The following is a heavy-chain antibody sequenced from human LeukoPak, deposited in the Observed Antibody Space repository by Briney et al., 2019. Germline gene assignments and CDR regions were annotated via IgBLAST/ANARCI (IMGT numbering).Heavy chain of an antibody. Sequence: ASVKISCKASGHTFTSYDINWVRQATGQGLEWLGWMNPNSGNTGYAQKFQGRVTMTRNTSISTAYMELNSLRSEDTAVYYCARNAPLTGDFDYWGPGTLVTVSS. CDR1: GHTFTSYD. CDR3: ARNAPLTGDFDY. J-gene: IGHJ4*02. D-gene: IGHD7-27*01. V-gene: IGHV1-8*01. CDR2: MNPNSGNT.